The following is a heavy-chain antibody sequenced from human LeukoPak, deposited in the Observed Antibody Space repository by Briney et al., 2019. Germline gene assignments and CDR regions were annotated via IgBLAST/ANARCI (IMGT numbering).Heavy chain of an antibody. D-gene: IGHD2-2*01. CDR2: IYPGDSDT. CDR1: GYRFTSYW. CDR3: ARQSSDCSSTSCYLSWFDP. Sequence: GESLKISCKGSGYRFTSYWIGWVRQMPGKGLEWMGIIYPGDSDTRYSPSFQGQVTISADKSISTAYLQWSSLKASDTAMYYCARQSSDCSSTSCYLSWFDPWGQGTLVTASS. J-gene: IGHJ5*02. V-gene: IGHV5-51*01.